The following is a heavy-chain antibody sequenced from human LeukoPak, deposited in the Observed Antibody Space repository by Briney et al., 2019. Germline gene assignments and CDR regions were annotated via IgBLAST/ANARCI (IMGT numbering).Heavy chain of an antibody. V-gene: IGHV3-23*01. CDR2: VSGRGGST. CDR1: GFTFSSYA. Sequence: QPGASLRLSCAASGFTFSSYAMSWVRQAPGKGLEWVSAVSGRGGSTYYADSVKGRFTISRDNSKNTLYLQMNSLRAEDTAVYYCAKDHGLYYGSGRYYRYWCFDLWGRGTLVTVSS. J-gene: IGHJ2*01. D-gene: IGHD3-10*01. CDR3: AKDHGLYYGSGRYYRYWCFDL.